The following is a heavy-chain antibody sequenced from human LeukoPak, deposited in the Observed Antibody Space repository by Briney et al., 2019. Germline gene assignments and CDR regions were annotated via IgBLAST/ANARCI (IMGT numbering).Heavy chain of an antibody. D-gene: IGHD3-10*01. V-gene: IGHV3-7*05. Sequence: GGSLRLSCAASGFTFSSYWMTWVRQAPGKGLEWVANIKQDGSDKAYVDSVKGRFTISRDNAKNSLYLQMNSLRAEDTAVYYCARDWGYGSGSYPEFWGQGTLVTVSS. CDR1: GFTFSSYW. J-gene: IGHJ4*02. CDR2: IKQDGSDK. CDR3: ARDWGYGSGSYPEF.